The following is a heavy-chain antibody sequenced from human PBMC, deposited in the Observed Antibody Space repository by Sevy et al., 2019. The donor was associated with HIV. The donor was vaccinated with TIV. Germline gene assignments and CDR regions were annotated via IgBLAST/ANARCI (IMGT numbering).Heavy chain of an antibody. V-gene: IGHV3-74*01. CDR2: ISADGIST. D-gene: IGHD6-25*01. CDR1: GFSFTSYW. J-gene: IGHJ5*02. CDR3: HAAAQGS. Sequence: GGSLRLSCAASGFSFTSYWMHWVRQAPGKGVEWVSHISADGISTTYADSVKGRFNIYRDNAKNTLYLQMNSPRAEDTALYYCHAAAQGSWGQGTLVTVSS.